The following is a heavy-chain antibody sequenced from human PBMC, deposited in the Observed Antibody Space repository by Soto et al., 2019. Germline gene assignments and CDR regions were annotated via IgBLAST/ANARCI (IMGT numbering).Heavy chain of an antibody. CDR1: GDSVPSNIAA. CDR2: TYYRSKWYN. CDR3: ARGRPSTTVTTRDNWFDP. Sequence: PSQTLSLTCAISGDSVPSNIAAWNWIRQSPSRGLEWLGRTYYRSKWYNDYTVSVKSRITINPDTSKNKFSLQLNSVTPEDTAVYYCARGRPSTTVTTRDNWFDPWGQGTLVTVSS. D-gene: IGHD4-17*01. V-gene: IGHV6-1*01. J-gene: IGHJ5*02.